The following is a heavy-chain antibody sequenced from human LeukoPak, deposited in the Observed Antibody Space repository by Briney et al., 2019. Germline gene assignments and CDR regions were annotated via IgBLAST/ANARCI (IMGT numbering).Heavy chain of an antibody. Sequence: GGSLRLSCAASGFTFSNYAMNWVRQAPGKGLEWISYISSSTSNIYYADSVKGRFTISRDNAKNSLYLQMNSLRDEDTAVYYCARVVVAANPDAFDIWGQGTMVTVSS. CDR2: ISSSTSNI. J-gene: IGHJ3*02. D-gene: IGHD2-15*01. CDR1: GFTFSNYA. CDR3: ARVVVAANPDAFDI. V-gene: IGHV3-48*02.